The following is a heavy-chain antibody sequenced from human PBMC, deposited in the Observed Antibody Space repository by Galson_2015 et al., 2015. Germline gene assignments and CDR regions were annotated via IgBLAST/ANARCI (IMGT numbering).Heavy chain of an antibody. CDR3: VTDHDDFWSRAFDF. Sequence: SLRLSCAASGIAFSTYDMNWVRQAPGGGLEWVSYISRSGGTIYYSDSVKGRFTISRDNTNGALHLRLDNLRAEDTAVYYCVTDHDDFWSRAFDFWGLGTMVTVSS. V-gene: IGHV3-48*03. D-gene: IGHD3-3*01. J-gene: IGHJ3*01. CDR2: ISRSGGTI. CDR1: GIAFSTYD.